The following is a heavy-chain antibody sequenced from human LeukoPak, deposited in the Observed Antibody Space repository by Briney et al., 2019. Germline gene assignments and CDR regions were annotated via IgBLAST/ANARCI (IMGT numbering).Heavy chain of an antibody. D-gene: IGHD6-19*01. CDR3: ARHQNSSGGPWFDP. V-gene: IGHV4-39*01. CDR1: GGSISTSNYY. Sequence: SETLSLTCTVSGGSISTSNYYWGWIRQPPGKGLEWIGSIYDSGSTYYNPSLKSRVTISVDTSRNQFSLKLSSVTAADTAVYYCARHQNSSGGPWFDPWGQGTLVTVSS. J-gene: IGHJ5*02. CDR2: IYDSGST.